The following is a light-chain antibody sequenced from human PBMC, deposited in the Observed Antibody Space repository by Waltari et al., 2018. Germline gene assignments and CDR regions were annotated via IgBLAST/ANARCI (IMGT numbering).Light chain of an antibody. CDR3: QQYSRWST. CDR2: MAS. J-gene: IGKJ2*01. Sequence: DIQMTQSPSTLSASVGDRVTISCRASQSVGTWLAWYQQKPGKAPKLLIYMASSLESGVPSRFSGSGSGTEFTLTISSLQPDDFATDSCQQYSRWSTFGQGTKVDI. CDR1: QSVGTW. V-gene: IGKV1-5*03.